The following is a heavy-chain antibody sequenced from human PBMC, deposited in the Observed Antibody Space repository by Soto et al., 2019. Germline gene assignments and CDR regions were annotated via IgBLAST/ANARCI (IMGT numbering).Heavy chain of an antibody. J-gene: IGHJ4*02. D-gene: IGHD1-26*01. CDR2: ISGSGGSK. CDR3: AKGALGWDLLTAFDY. Sequence: GGSLSLSCAASGFTFSSYALSWVRQAPGKGLEWVSAISGSGGSKYYEDSVKGRFTISRENSKNTLYLQMNSLRAEDTAVYYCAKGALGWDLLTAFDYWGQGTLVTVSS. V-gene: IGHV3-23*01. CDR1: GFTFSSYA.